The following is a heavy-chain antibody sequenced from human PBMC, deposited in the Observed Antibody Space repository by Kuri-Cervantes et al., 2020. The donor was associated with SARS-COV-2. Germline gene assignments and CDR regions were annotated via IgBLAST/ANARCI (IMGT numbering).Heavy chain of an antibody. CDR3: VGHGSSSI. CDR2: IRYDGSNK. CDR1: GFTFSSYG. V-gene: IGHV3-30*02. D-gene: IGHD6-13*01. Sequence: GESLKISCAASGFTFSSYGMHWVRQAPGKGLEWVAFIRYDGSNKYYADSVKGRFTISRDNSKNTLYLQMNSLRVDDTAVYYCVGHGSSSIWGQGTLVTVSS. J-gene: IGHJ4*02.